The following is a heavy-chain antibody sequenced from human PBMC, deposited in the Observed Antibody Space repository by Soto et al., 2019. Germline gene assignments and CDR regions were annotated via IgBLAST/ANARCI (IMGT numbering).Heavy chain of an antibody. V-gene: IGHV3-23*01. CDR3: AKIAGVPAATTYYYYGMDV. CDR2: ISGSGGST. CDR1: GFTFSSYA. J-gene: IGHJ6*02. D-gene: IGHD2-2*01. Sequence: EVQLLESGGGLVQPGGSLRLSCAASGFTFSSYAMSWVRQAPGKGLEWVSAISGSGGSTYYADPVKGRFTISRDNSKNTLYLQMNSLRAEDTAVYYCAKIAGVPAATTYYYYGMDVWGQGTTVTVSS.